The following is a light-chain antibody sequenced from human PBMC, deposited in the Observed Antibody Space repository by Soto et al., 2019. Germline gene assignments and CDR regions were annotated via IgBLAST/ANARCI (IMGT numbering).Light chain of an antibody. J-gene: IGLJ1*01. V-gene: IGLV2-14*03. CDR3: SSYTSSSLYV. Sequence: ALTQPASVSGSPGQSITISCTGTSSDVGGYDYVSWYQHHPGKAPKLMIYDVSNRPSGVSNRFSGSKSGNTASLTISGLQAEDEADYYCSSYTSSSLYVFGTGTKVTVL. CDR1: SSDVGGYDY. CDR2: DVS.